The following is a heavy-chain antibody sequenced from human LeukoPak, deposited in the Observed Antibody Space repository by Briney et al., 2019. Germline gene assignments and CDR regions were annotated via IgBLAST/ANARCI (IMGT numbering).Heavy chain of an antibody. J-gene: IGHJ4*02. V-gene: IGHV1-2*02. Sequence: EASVKVSCKASGYTFTGYYMHWVRQAPGQGLEWMGWINPNSGGTNYAQKFQGRVTMTRDTSIGTAYMELSRLRSDDTAVYYCARAPDHSGSYFNWGQGTLVTVSS. CDR1: GYTFTGYY. CDR3: ARAPDHSGSYFN. D-gene: IGHD1-26*01. CDR2: INPNSGGT.